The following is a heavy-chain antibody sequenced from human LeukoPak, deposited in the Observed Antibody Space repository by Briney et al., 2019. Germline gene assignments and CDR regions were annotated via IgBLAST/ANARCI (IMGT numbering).Heavy chain of an antibody. V-gene: IGHV3-30*03. CDR2: ISYDGSNK. CDR3: ATGVREAARLDY. CDR1: EFTFSSYS. D-gene: IGHD6-6*01. J-gene: IGHJ4*02. Sequence: GGSLRLSCAASEFTFSSYSMNWVRQAPGKGLEWVAVISYDGSNKYYADSVKGRFTISRDNSKNTLYLQMNSLRAEDTAVYYCATGVREAARLDYWGQGTLVTVSS.